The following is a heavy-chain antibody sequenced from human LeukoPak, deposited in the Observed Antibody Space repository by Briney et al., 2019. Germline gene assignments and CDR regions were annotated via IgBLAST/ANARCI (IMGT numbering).Heavy chain of an antibody. CDR3: AREIFGSGSDPDF. D-gene: IGHD3-10*01. CDR1: GFIFDTCA. J-gene: IGHJ4*02. V-gene: IGHV3-33*01. CDR2: IWHDGSHK. Sequence: PGGSLRLSCAASGFIFDTCAMLWVRQARGEGLEWVAFIWHDGSHKFCSHSVRGQFTIYRDNSKNTVYIQMDNLRPDDAAVYYCAREIFGSGSDPDFWGQGTLVTVSS.